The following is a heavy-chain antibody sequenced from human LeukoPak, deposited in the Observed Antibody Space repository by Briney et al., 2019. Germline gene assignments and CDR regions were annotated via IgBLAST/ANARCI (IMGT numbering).Heavy chain of an antibody. Sequence: SETLSLTCTVSGGSISSYYWSWIRQPPGKGLEWIGYIYYSGSTNYNPSLKSRVTISVDTSKNQFSLKLSSVTAADTAVYYCARLAVAGFSFDYWGQGTLVTVSS. CDR1: GGSISSYY. CDR3: ARLAVAGFSFDY. V-gene: IGHV4-59*01. D-gene: IGHD6-13*01. J-gene: IGHJ4*02. CDR2: IYYSGST.